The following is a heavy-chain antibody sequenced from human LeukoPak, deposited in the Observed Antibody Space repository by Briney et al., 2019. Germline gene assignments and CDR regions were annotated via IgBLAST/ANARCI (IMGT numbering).Heavy chain of an antibody. CDR2: INSDGSST. CDR3: ARAPEWEPPLDY. CDR1: GFTFSGCW. Sequence: GGSLRLSCAASGFTFSGCWMHWVRQAPGKGLVWVSRINSDGSSTSYADSVKGRFTISRDNAKNTLYLQMNSLRAEDTAVYYCARAPEWEPPLDYWGQGTLVTVSS. J-gene: IGHJ4*02. D-gene: IGHD1-26*01. V-gene: IGHV3-74*01.